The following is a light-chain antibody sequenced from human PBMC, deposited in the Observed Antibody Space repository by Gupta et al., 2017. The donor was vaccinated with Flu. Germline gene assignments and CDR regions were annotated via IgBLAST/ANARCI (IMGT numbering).Light chain of an antibody. Sequence: EIVLTLSPGTLSLSPGERDTLSCTARQSVSSSYLARPQQKPGQTPRRLIYAASSRATDIPDSFSGSGSGTDFTLTSSRLEPKDFAVCYCQQYGSSPLFGQGTRLEIK. V-gene: IGKV3-20*01. CDR2: AAS. J-gene: IGKJ5*01. CDR1: QSVSSSY. CDR3: QQYGSSPL.